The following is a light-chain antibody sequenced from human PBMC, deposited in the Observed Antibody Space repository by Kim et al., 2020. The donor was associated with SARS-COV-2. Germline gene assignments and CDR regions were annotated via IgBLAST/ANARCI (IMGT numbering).Light chain of an antibody. Sequence: EVVMTQSPVTLSVSPGERATFSCRASQSISSKLAWYQQKPGQGPRLLISDASTRATGIPARFSGSGSGTEFTLTISSLQSEYFAVYYCQQYNDWPLTFGGGTKVDIK. V-gene: IGKV3D-15*01. CDR2: DAS. J-gene: IGKJ4*01. CDR3: QQYNDWPLT. CDR1: QSISSK.